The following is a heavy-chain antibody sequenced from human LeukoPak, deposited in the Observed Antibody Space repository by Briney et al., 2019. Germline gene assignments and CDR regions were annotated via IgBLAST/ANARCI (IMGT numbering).Heavy chain of an antibody. V-gene: IGHV3-73*01. CDR3: SGWDGSYEY. Sequence: PGGSPRLSCAASGFTFSDSTIYWVRQVSGKGLEWLGHIRNKANTYATAVAASVKGRFTIARDDSKNTAYLQMNSLKSEDTAVYYCSGWDGSYEYWGQGTLVTVSS. D-gene: IGHD3-10*01. CDR2: IRNKANTYAT. J-gene: IGHJ4*02. CDR1: GFTFSDST.